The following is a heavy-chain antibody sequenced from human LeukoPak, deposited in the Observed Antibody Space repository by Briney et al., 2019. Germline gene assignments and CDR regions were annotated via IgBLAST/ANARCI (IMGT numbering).Heavy chain of an antibody. CDR2: IKQDGSEK. CDR3: ARDRIKFCSGGSCYSEGYFDY. D-gene: IGHD2-15*01. Sequence: PGGSLRLSCAASGFTFSSYSMSWVRQAPGKGLEWVAKIKQDGSEKYYVDSVRGRFTISRDNAKNSLYLQMNSLRAEDTAVYYCARDRIKFCSGGSCYSEGYFDYWGQGTLVTVSS. J-gene: IGHJ4*02. V-gene: IGHV3-7*03. CDR1: GFTFSSYS.